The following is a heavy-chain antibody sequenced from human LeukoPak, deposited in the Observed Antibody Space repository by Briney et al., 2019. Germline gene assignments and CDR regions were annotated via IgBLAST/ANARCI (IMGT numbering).Heavy chain of an antibody. V-gene: IGHV1-18*01. CDR2: ISPYNGNT. Sequence: ASVKVSCKASGYTFTSYGINWLRQAPGQGLEWMGWISPYNGNTNHVQKLQGRVTMTTDTSTSTVHLELRSLRSDDTVVYCCARESLGTTDSWGQGTLVTVSS. CDR1: GYTFTSYG. D-gene: IGHD1-14*01. CDR3: ARESLGTTDS. J-gene: IGHJ4*02.